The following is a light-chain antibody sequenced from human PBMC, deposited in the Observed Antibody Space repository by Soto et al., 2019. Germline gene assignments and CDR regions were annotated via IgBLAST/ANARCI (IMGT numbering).Light chain of an antibody. CDR1: HDITSY. CDR2: DAS. V-gene: IGKV1-33*01. CDR3: QKCDYPPI. J-gene: IGKJ3*01. Sequence: DIQMTQSPSSLSASVGDRVTITCQASHDITSYLNWYQHKPGKAPKLLIYDASILEAGVPSRFSGSGSGTDFTSIISSLQPENVATYYCQKCDYPPIFGPGTTVDFK.